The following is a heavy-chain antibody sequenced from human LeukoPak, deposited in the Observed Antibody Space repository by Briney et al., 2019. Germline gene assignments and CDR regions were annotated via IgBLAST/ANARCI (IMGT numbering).Heavy chain of an antibody. D-gene: IGHD4-17*01. CDR1: GFTFSSYS. CDR2: ISSSSSYI. CDR3: ASQTVTTYSSWFDP. J-gene: IGHJ5*02. Sequence: GGSLRLSCAASGFTFSSYSMNWVRQAPGKGLEWVSSISSSSSYIYYADSVKGRFTISRDNAKNSLYLQMNSLRAEDTAVYYRASQTVTTYSSWFDPWGQGTLVTVSS. V-gene: IGHV3-21*01.